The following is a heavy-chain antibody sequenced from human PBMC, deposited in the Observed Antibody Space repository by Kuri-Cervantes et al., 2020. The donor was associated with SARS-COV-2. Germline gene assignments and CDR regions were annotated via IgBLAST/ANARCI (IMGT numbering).Heavy chain of an antibody. D-gene: IGHD2-21*02. Sequence: ASVKVSCKASGYTFTNYDINWVRQATGQGLEWMGWMNPNTGVTGHTQKFQDRITMTRDTSVSTAYMELSSLTFADTATYYCTRRSVTRDYWGQGTLVTVSS. CDR3: TRRSVTRDY. V-gene: IGHV1-8*01. J-gene: IGHJ4*02. CDR1: GYTFTNYD. CDR2: MNPNTGVT.